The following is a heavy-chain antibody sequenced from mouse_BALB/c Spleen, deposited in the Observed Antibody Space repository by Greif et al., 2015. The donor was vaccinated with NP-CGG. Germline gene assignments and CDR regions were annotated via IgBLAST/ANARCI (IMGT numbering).Heavy chain of an antibody. J-gene: IGHJ3*01. CDR1: GFTFSSYT. CDR2: ISSGGSYT. CDR3: TRDQGFAY. D-gene: IGHD3-2*02. V-gene: IGHV5-6-4*01. Sequence: EVQGVESGGGLVKPGGSLKLSCAASGFTFSSYTMSWVRQTPEKRLEWVATISSGGSYTYYPDSVKGLFTISRDNAKNTLYLQMSSLKSEDTAMYYCTRDQGFAYWGQGTLVTVSA.